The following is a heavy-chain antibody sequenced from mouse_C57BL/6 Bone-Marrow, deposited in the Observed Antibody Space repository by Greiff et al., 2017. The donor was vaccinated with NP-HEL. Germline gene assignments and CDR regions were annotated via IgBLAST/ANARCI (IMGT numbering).Heavy chain of an antibody. D-gene: IGHD2-9*01. Sequence: QVQLKQPGAELVKPGASVKMSCKASGYTFTSYWLTWVKQRPGQGLEWIGDIYPGSGSTNYNEKFKSKATLTVDTSSSTAYMQLSSLTSEDSAVYYCARPYYGYDPYWYFDVWGTGTTVTVSS. CDR1: GYTFTSYW. V-gene: IGHV1-55*01. CDR2: IYPGSGST. J-gene: IGHJ1*03. CDR3: ARPYYGYDPYWYFDV.